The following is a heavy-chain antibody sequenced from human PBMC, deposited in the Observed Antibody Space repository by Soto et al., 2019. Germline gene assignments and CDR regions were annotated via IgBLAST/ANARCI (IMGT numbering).Heavy chain of an antibody. CDR1: GYSFTSYW. V-gene: IGHV5-51*01. D-gene: IGHD5-12*01. CDR2: IYPGDSNT. Sequence: GESLKISCKGSGYSFTSYWIGWVRQMPGKCLEWMGIIYPGDSNTRYSPSFQGQVTILADKSISTTYLQWSSLKASDTAMYYCARQFRKLATGFGRDYYGMDVWGQGTTVTVS. CDR3: ARQFRKLATGFGRDYYGMDV. J-gene: IGHJ6*02.